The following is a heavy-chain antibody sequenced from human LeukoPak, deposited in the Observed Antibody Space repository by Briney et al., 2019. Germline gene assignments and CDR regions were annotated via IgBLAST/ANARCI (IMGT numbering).Heavy chain of an antibody. CDR2: IIPIFGTA. Sequence: GASVKVSCKASGGTFSSYAISWVRQAPGQGLEWMGGIIPIFGTANYAQKFQGRVTITADESTSTAYMELSSLRSEDTAVYYCARTIQSYYYYYMDVWGKGTTVTVSS. D-gene: IGHD4-11*01. CDR3: ARTIQSYYYYYMDV. V-gene: IGHV1-69*13. CDR1: GGTFSSYA. J-gene: IGHJ6*03.